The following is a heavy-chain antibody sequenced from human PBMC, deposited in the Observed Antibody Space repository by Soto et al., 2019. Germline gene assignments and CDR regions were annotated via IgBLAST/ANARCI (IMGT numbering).Heavy chain of an antibody. CDR2: IYHSGST. D-gene: IGHD5-12*01. CDR1: GGSISTYY. CDR3: ARHTDIVSSTVHN. V-gene: IGHV4-59*08. J-gene: IGHJ4*02. Sequence: SETLSLTCTVSGGSISTYYWSWVRQPPGKGLEWIGYIYHSGSTNYNPSLESRVTMSVDTSKNQFSLKLSSVAAADTAVYYCARHTDIVSSTVHNWGQGILVTVSS.